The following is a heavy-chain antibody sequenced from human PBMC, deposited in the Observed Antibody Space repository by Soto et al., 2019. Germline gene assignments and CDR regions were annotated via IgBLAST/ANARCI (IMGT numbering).Heavy chain of an antibody. Sequence: GGSLRLSCVASGFSITSFALSWVRQAPGKGLEWASAISASGGSTYADSVKGRFTISRDNSKNTLYLQMNSLRVEDTAVYYCAKVLSSGSYSGALEYWGQGALVTVSS. CDR2: ISASGGST. CDR3: AKVLSSGSYSGALEY. D-gene: IGHD1-26*01. CDR1: GFSITSFA. V-gene: IGHV3-23*01. J-gene: IGHJ4*02.